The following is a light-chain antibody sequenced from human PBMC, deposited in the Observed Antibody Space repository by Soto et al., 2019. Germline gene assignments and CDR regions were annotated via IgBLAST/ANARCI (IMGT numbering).Light chain of an antibody. CDR1: SSDVGGYNY. V-gene: IGLV2-8*01. CDR2: EVI. CDR3: SSYAGSNVV. J-gene: IGLJ2*01. Sequence: QSALTQPPSASGSPGQSVTISCTGTSSDVGGYNYVSWYQQHPGKAPKLMIYEVIKRPSGVPDRFSGPKSGNTASLTVSGLQAEDEADYYCSSYAGSNVVFGGGTKLTVL.